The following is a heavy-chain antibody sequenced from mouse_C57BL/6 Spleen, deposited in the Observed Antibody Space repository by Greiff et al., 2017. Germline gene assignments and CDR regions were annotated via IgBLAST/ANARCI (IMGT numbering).Heavy chain of an antibody. CDR1: GYAFSSYW. CDR3: ARHYYGSSLDY. V-gene: IGHV1-80*01. CDR2: IYPGDGDT. Sequence: VQRVESGAELVKPGASVKISCKASGYAFSSYWMNWVKQRPGKGLEWIGQIYPGDGDTNYNGKFKGKATLTADKSSSTAYMQLSSLTSEDSAVYFCARHYYGSSLDYWGQGTTLSLL. D-gene: IGHD1-1*01. J-gene: IGHJ2*01.